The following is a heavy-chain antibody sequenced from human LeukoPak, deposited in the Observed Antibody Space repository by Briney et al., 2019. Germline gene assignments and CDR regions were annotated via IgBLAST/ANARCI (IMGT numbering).Heavy chain of an antibody. CDR2: INPNSGGT. Sequence: GASVKVSCKASGYTFTGYYMHWVRQAPGQGLEWMGWINPNSGGTNYAQKFQGRVTMTRDTSISTAYMELSRLRSDDTAVYYCARVCSSTSCWQGRYMGVWGKGTTVTVS. D-gene: IGHD2-2*01. CDR3: ARVCSSTSCWQGRYMGV. J-gene: IGHJ6*03. CDR1: GYTFTGYY. V-gene: IGHV1-2*02.